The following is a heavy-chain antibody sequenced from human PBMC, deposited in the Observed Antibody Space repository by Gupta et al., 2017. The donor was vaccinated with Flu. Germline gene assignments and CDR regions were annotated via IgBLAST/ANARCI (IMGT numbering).Heavy chain of an antibody. J-gene: IGHJ6*03. CDR3: ATTPGTNYYYYYMDD. V-gene: IGHV4-34*01. CDR2: INHGGGT. CDR1: GGSFSGYY. Sequence: QVQLQQWGAGLLKPSETLSLTCAVSGGSFSGYYWSWIRQPPGKGLEWIGEINHGGGTNYNPSLKSRVTISMDTSKSQFSLNLNSVTAADTAVYYCATTPGTNYYYYYMDDWGKGTTVTVSS.